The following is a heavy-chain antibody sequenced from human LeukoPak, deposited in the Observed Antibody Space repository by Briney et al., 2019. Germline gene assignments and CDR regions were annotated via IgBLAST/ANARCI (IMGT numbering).Heavy chain of an antibody. J-gene: IGHJ4*02. Sequence: GASVKVSCKASGYTFTGYYMHWVRQAPGQGLEWMGWINPNSGGTNYAQKFQGRVTMTRDTSISTAYMELSRLRSDDTAVYYCAKDHPDCSGGSCYPENDYWGQGTLVTVSS. CDR3: AKDHPDCSGGSCYPENDY. CDR1: GYTFTGYY. CDR2: INPNSGGT. D-gene: IGHD2-15*01. V-gene: IGHV1-2*02.